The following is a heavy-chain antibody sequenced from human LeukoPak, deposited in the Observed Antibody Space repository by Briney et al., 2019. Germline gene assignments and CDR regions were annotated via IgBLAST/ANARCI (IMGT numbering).Heavy chain of an antibody. CDR2: ISSNGGST. V-gene: IGHV3-64D*06. D-gene: IGHD6-19*01. CDR1: GFTFSDYY. Sequence: PGGSLRLSCAASGFTFSDYYMSWIRQAPGKGLEYVSAISSNGGSTYYADSVKGRFTISRDNSKNTLYLQMSSLRAEDTAVYYCVKDPSSGWWFDYWGQGTLVTVSS. CDR3: VKDPSSGWWFDY. J-gene: IGHJ4*02.